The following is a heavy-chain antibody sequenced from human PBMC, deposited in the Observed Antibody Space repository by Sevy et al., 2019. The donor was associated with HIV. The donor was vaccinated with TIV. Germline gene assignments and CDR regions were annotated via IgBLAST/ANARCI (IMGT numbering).Heavy chain of an antibody. Sequence: GESLKISCAASGFTFSSYAMSWVRQAPGKGLEWVSAISGSGGSTYYADSVKGRFTISRDNSKNTRYLQMNSLRAEDTAVYYCAKGSYGGNSRGAFDIWGQGTMVTVSS. J-gene: IGHJ3*02. CDR1: GFTFSSYA. CDR2: ISGSGGST. D-gene: IGHD1-26*01. V-gene: IGHV3-23*01. CDR3: AKGSYGGNSRGAFDI.